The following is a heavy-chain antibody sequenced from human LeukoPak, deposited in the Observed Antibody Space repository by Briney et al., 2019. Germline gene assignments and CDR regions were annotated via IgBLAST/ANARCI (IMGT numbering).Heavy chain of an antibody. CDR2: ISPYNGNT. J-gene: IGHJ4*02. CDR1: GYTFTSYG. D-gene: IGHD3-22*01. CDR3: ARFGDSSGYYYDPLDY. V-gene: IGHV1-18*01. Sequence: ASVKVSCKASGYTFTSYGISWVRQAPGQGLEWMGWISPYNGNTNYAQKLQGRVTMTTDTSTSTAYMELRSQRSDDTAVYYCARFGDSSGYYYDPLDYWGQGTLVTVSS.